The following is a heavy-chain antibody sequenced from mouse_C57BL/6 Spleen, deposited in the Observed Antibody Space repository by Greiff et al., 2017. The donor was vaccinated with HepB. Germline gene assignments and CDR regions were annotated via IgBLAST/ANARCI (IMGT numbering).Heavy chain of an antibody. Sequence: VQLKESGGGLVKPGGSLKLSCAASGFTFSDYGMHWVRQAPEKGLEWVAYISSGSSTIYYADTVKGRFTISRDNAKNTLFLQMTSLRSEDTAMYYCARRPIYDGSRDYWGQGTSVTVSS. V-gene: IGHV5-17*01. J-gene: IGHJ4*01. CDR2: ISSGSSTI. CDR1: GFTFSDYG. D-gene: IGHD2-3*01. CDR3: ARRPIYDGSRDY.